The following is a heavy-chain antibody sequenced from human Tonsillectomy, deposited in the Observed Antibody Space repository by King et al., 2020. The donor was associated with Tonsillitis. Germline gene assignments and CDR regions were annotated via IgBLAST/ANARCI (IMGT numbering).Heavy chain of an antibody. V-gene: IGHV3-23*04. CDR2: VSGDGDRT. D-gene: IGHD1-14*01. Sequence: VQLVESGGGLVQPGGSLRLSCAASGFYFRKYAMNWVRQAPGKGLEWVSFVSGDGDRTFYADAVKGRATISRDNSQNSLFLELRSLRVEDTALYFCARDGPMSATVPYYFDFWGQGTPVSVS. J-gene: IGHJ4*02. CDR3: ARDGPMSATVPYYFDF. CDR1: GFYFRKYA.